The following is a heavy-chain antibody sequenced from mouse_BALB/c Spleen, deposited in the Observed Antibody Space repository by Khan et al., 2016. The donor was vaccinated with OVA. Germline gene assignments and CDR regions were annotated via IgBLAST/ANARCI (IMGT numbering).Heavy chain of an antibody. Sequence: QVQLKQSGPGLVAPSQSLSITCTVSGFSLTNYGVSWVRQPPGKGLEWLGIIWGDGSTNYHSALRSRLSISKDNSKSQVFLKLNSLQTDDTGTYYCAKFYYAYVDGWYCDVWGAGTTVTVSS. V-gene: IGHV2-3*01. CDR3: AKFYYAYVDGWYCDV. CDR2: IWGDGST. J-gene: IGHJ1*01. CDR1: GFSLTNYG. D-gene: IGHD2-2*01.